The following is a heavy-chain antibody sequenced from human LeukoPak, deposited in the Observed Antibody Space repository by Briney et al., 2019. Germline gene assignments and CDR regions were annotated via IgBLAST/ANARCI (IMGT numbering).Heavy chain of an antibody. CDR1: GXXXXGYX. CDR2: XXXXXXXT. V-gene: IGHV1-2*02. CDR3: ARDPTYYDSSGYYMSYNWFDP. D-gene: IGHD3-22*01. J-gene: IGHJ5*02. Sequence: ASVKVSCTASGXXXXGYXXHXXRQAXXXXXXXXXXXXXXXXXTNYAQKFQGRVTMTRDTSISTAYMELSRLRSDDTAVYYCARDPTYYDSSGYYMSYNWFDPWGQGTLVTVSS.